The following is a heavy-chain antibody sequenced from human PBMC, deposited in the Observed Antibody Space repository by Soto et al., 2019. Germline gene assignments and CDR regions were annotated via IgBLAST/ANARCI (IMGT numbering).Heavy chain of an antibody. J-gene: IGHJ3*02. Sequence: QVHLQESGPGLVEPSQTLSLTCTVSGDSISSGDYYWSWIRQSPDKGLEWIGYTYHSGRTYYKPSLKSRVTISADTSKNQFSLKLSSVTAADTAVYYCARRHYYASSGYADALDIWGQGTSVTVSS. CDR3: ARRHYYASSGYADALDI. CDR2: TYHSGRT. D-gene: IGHD3-22*01. CDR1: GDSISSGDYY. V-gene: IGHV4-30-4*01.